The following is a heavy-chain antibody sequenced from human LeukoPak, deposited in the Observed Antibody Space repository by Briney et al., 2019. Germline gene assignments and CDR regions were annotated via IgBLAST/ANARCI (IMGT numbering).Heavy chain of an antibody. Sequence: GGSLRLSCVVSGFTFSNYWMTWVRQTPGKGLEWVANIKQDGSEKYYADSVKGRFTISRDNAKNSLYLQMNSLRAEDTAVYYCAREGSSSWYLNYWGQGALVTVSS. CDR2: IKQDGSEK. D-gene: IGHD6-13*01. J-gene: IGHJ4*02. CDR3: AREGSSSWYLNY. V-gene: IGHV3-7*03. CDR1: GFTFSNYW.